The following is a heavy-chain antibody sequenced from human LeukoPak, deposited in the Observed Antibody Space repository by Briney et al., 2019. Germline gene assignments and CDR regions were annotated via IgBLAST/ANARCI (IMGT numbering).Heavy chain of an antibody. CDR1: GGSFSGYY. CDR3: ARVAATVTTSPFDY. V-gene: IGHV4-34*01. D-gene: IGHD4-17*01. J-gene: IGHJ4*02. Sequence: PSETLSLTCAVYGGSFSGYYWSWIRQPPGKGLEWIGEINHSGRTNYNPSLKSRVTISVDTSKNQFSLKLSSVTAADTAVYYCARVAATVTTSPFDYWGQGTLVTVSS. CDR2: INHSGRT.